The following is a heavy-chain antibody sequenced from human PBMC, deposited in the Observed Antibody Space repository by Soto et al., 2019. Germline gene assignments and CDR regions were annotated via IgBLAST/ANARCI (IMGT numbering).Heavy chain of an antibody. CDR2: IYHTANT. CDR1: SGSISSSYW. V-gene: IGHV4-4*02. CDR3: ARCEGSRGWRDGLDI. J-gene: IGHJ3*02. Sequence: SETLSLTCGVTSGSISSSYWWSWVRQPPGKGLEWIGEIYHTANTNYNPSLKSRVTISVDKSKNQFSLKLSSVTAADTAVYYCARCEGSRGWRDGLDIWGQGTMVTVSS. D-gene: IGHD6-19*01.